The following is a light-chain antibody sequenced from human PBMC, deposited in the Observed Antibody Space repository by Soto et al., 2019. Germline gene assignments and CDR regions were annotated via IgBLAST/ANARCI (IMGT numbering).Light chain of an antibody. CDR2: SNN. Sequence: QSVLTRPPSASGTPGQRVTISCSGSSSNIGGNTVNWYQQLPGTAPRVLIYSNNQRPSGVPDRFSGSKSGTSASLAISGLQSEDEADYYCAAWDDSLNAVVFGGGTKLTVL. V-gene: IGLV1-44*01. CDR3: AAWDDSLNAVV. J-gene: IGLJ2*01. CDR1: SSNIGGNT.